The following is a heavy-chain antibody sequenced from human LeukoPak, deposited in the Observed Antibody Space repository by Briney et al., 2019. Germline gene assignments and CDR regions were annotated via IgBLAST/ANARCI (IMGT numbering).Heavy chain of an antibody. D-gene: IGHD6-13*01. CDR1: GYTSTTYA. CDR2: INTNTGNP. Sequence: ASVKVSCKASGYTSTTYAMDWVRQAPGQGLEWMGWINTNTGNPTYAQGFTGRFVFSLDTSVSTAYLQISSLKAEDTAVYYCAREVAAAGTRTEFDYWGQGTLVTVSS. V-gene: IGHV7-4-1*02. J-gene: IGHJ4*02. CDR3: AREVAAAGTRTEFDY.